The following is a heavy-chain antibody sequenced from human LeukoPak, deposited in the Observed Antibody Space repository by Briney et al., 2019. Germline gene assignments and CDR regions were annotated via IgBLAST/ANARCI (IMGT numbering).Heavy chain of an antibody. J-gene: IGHJ4*02. CDR1: GGSISSYY. CDR2: IYYSGST. CDR3: ARESHLWFGDPNFDY. D-gene: IGHD3-10*01. V-gene: IGHV4-59*12. Sequence: SETLSLTCTVSGGSISSYYWSWIRQPPGKGLEWIGYIYYSGSTYYNPSLKSRVTISVDTSKNQFSLKLSSVTAADTAVYYCARESHLWFGDPNFDYWGQGTLVTVSS.